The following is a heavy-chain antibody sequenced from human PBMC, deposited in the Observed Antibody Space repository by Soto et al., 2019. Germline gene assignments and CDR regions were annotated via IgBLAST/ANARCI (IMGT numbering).Heavy chain of an antibody. CDR2: IWYDGSNK. D-gene: IGHD4-17*01. CDR1: GFTFSSYG. Sequence: GGSLRSSCAASGFTFSSYGMHWVRQAPGKGLEWVAVIWYDGSNKYYADSVKGRFTISRDNSKNTLYLQMNSLRAEDTAVYYCARVGLSTADDYWGQGTLVTVSS. J-gene: IGHJ4*02. CDR3: ARVGLSTADDY. V-gene: IGHV3-33*01.